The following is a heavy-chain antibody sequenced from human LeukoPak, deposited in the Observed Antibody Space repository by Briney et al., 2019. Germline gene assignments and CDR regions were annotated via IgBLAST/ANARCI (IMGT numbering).Heavy chain of an antibody. D-gene: IGHD5-18*01. V-gene: IGHV3-9*01. Sequence: PGGSLRLSCAASGFTFDDYAMHWVRQAPGKGLEGASGIRWNSGSIGYADYVKGRFTISRNNAKNSLYLQMNSQRAEDTGLYYCAKDIAYSYGFYFDYWGQGTLVTVSS. CDR1: GFTFDDYA. CDR3: AKDIAYSYGFYFDY. CDR2: IRWNSGSI. J-gene: IGHJ4*02.